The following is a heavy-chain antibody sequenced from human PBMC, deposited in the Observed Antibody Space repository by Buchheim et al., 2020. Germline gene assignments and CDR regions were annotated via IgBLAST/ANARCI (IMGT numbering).Heavy chain of an antibody. CDR3: ATSTVDDFFDY. V-gene: IGHV3-7*01. CDR2: IKQDGSEK. J-gene: IGHJ4*02. Sequence: VQLVESGGGLVKPGGSLRLSCAASGFTFSDYYMSWVRQAPGKGLEWVANIKQDGSEKNYVDSVKGRFTISRDNAKNSLYLQMNTLGADDTAVYYCATSTVDDFFDYWGQGTL. D-gene: IGHD4-23*01. CDR1: GFTFSDYY.